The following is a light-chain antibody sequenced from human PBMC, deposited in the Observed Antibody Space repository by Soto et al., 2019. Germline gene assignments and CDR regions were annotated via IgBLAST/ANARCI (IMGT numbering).Light chain of an antibody. CDR3: SSYTGTSALIL. CDR2: EVS. CDR1: SSDVGGYDY. J-gene: IGLJ2*01. Sequence: QSAVTQPASVSGSPGQSITISCTGTSSDVGGYDYVSWYQQYPGKAPRLIIYEVSNRPSGVSNRFSGSKSGNTASLTISGLRAEDEGDYFCSSYTGTSALILFGGWTKLTVL. V-gene: IGLV2-14*01.